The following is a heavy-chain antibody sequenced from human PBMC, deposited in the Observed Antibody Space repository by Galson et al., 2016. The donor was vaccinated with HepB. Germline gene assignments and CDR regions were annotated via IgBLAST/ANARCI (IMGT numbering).Heavy chain of an antibody. CDR3: AGDRTLAVAGGYGMDV. Sequence: SVKVSCKASGGTFSSYGISWVRQAPGQGLEWMGGIIPIFGTANYAQKFQGRVTITADESTSTAYMELSSMRSEDTAVYYCAGDRTLAVAGGYGMDVWGQGTTVTVSS. CDR1: GGTFSSYG. V-gene: IGHV1-69*13. J-gene: IGHJ6*02. CDR2: IIPIFGTA. D-gene: IGHD6-19*01.